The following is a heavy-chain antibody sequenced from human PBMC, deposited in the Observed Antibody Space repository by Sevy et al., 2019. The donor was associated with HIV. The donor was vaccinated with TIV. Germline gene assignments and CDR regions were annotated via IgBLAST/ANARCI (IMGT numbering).Heavy chain of an antibody. CDR2: ISNSGTTI. D-gene: IGHD4-17*01. CDR3: ARDLPHSATTVAHFDC. CDR1: GFTFSSYE. J-gene: IGHJ4*02. Sequence: GESLKISCAASGFTFSSYEMNWVRQAPGKGLEWVSYISNSGTTISYSDSVKGRFTISRDNARNSLYLQMNSLRAEDTAVYYCARDLPHSATTVAHFDCWGQGTLVTVSS. V-gene: IGHV3-48*03.